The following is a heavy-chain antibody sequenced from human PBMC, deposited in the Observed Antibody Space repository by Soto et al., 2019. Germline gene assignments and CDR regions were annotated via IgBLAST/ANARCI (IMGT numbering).Heavy chain of an antibody. CDR2: INSDGSST. CDR3: ARAGSSSYPPGY. CDR1: GFTFSNYW. V-gene: IGHV3-74*01. J-gene: IGHJ4*02. Sequence: PGGSLRLSCAASGFTFSNYWMHWVRQAPGKGLVWVSRINSDGSSTTYADSVKGRFTISRDNAKNTLYLQMNSLRAEDTALYYCARAGSSSYPPGYWGQGTLVTVSS. D-gene: IGHD6-13*01.